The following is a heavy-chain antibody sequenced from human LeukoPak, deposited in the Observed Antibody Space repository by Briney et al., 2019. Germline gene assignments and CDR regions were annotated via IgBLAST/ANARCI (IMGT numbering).Heavy chain of an antibody. V-gene: IGHV3-23*01. CDR1: GFTFSSYA. CDR3: AKGPIAARPSWYMDV. CDR2: INGSGGST. Sequence: PGGSLRLSCAASGFTFSSYAMSWVRQAPGKGLEWVSAINGSGGSTYYADSVKGRFTISRDNSKNTLYLQMNSLRAEDTAVYYCAKGPIAARPSWYMDVWGKGTTVTVSS. D-gene: IGHD6-6*01. J-gene: IGHJ6*03.